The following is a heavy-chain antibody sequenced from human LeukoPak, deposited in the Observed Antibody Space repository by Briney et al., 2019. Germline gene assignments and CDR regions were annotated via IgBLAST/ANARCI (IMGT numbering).Heavy chain of an antibody. D-gene: IGHD3-16*02. CDR1: GGSFSGYY. CDR3: ARGSRYYDYVWGSYRRGDYFDY. J-gene: IGHJ4*02. Sequence: SETLSLTCAVYGGSFSGYYWSWIRQPPGKGLEWIGEINHSGSTNYNPSLKSRVTISVDTSTHQFSLKLSSVTAADTAVYYCARGSRYYDYVWGSYRRGDYFDYWGQGTLVTVSS. V-gene: IGHV4-34*01. CDR2: INHSGST.